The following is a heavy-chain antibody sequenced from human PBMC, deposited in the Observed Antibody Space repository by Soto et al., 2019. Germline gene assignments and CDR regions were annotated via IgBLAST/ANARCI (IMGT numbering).Heavy chain of an antibody. CDR3: AKDYYDFWSGYPHAFDY. V-gene: IGHV3-23*01. J-gene: IGHJ4*02. Sequence: GGSLRLSCAASGFTFSSYAMSWVRQAPGKGLEWVSAISGSGGSTYYADSVKGRFTISRDNSKNTLYLQMNSLRAEDTAVYYCAKDYYDFWSGYPHAFDYWGQGTLVTVSS. CDR2: ISGSGGST. D-gene: IGHD3-3*01. CDR1: GFTFSSYA.